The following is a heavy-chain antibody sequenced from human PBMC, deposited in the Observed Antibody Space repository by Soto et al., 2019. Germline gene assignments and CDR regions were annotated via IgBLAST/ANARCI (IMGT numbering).Heavy chain of an antibody. CDR3: ARSGGSFNLDY. D-gene: IGHD1-26*01. Sequence: SENLSLTCTVSGGSISNYYWSWIRQPAGKGLEWIGRIYNSGSTKYNPSLKSRVTMSEDTSKNQFSLNLISVTAADTAVYYCARSGGSFNLDYWGLGTLVTVSS. CDR2: IYNSGST. V-gene: IGHV4-4*07. CDR1: GGSISNYY. J-gene: IGHJ4*02.